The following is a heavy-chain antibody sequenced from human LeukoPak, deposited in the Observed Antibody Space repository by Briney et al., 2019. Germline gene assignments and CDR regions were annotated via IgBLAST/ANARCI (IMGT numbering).Heavy chain of an antibody. Sequence: SETLSLSCTVSGGSTSSYYWSWIRQPPGKGLEWLGYIYYSGSTNYNPSLKSRVTISVDTSKNQFSLKLSSVTAADTAVYYCARTGYGSGSYIDYWGQGTLVTVSS. CDR3: ARTGYGSGSYIDY. J-gene: IGHJ4*02. V-gene: IGHV4-59*01. CDR2: IYYSGST. D-gene: IGHD3-10*01. CDR1: GGSTSSYY.